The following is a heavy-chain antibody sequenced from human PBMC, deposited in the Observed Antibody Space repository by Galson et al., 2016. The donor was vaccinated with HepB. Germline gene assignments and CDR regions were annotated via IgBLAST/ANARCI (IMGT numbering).Heavy chain of an antibody. J-gene: IGHJ6*03. D-gene: IGHD2-8*02. CDR3: ARTSYRECTGPRCVNFRYYYYYMDV. CDR1: GFTVSSYY. CDR2: IFYGGTT. Sequence: SLRLSCAASGFTVSSYYMSWVRQAPGKGLEWVSVIFYGGTTYYADSVEGRFTISRDDSMNTLHLQMNSLTAEGTAVYSCARTSYRECTGPRCVNFRYYYYYMDVWGKGTTVTVSS. V-gene: IGHV3-53*01.